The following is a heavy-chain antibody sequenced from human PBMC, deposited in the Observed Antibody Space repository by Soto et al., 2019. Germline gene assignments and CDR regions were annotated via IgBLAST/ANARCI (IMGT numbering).Heavy chain of an antibody. J-gene: IGHJ5*02. V-gene: IGHV4-39*01. CDR3: ARMSDLVSYGSFNWFDP. CDR1: GGSISSSSYY. CDR2: IYYSGST. D-gene: IGHD5-18*01. Sequence: PSETLSLTCTVSGGSISSSSYYWGWIRQPPGKRLEWIGSIYYSGSTYYNPSLKSRVTISVDTSKNQFSLKLSSVTAADTAVYYCARMSDLVSYGSFNWFDPWGQGTLVTVSS.